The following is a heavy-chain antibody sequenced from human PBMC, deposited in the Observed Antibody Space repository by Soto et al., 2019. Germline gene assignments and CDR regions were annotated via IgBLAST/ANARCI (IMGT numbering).Heavy chain of an antibody. J-gene: IGHJ3*02. D-gene: IGHD2-15*01. CDR3: ATHCSGGSCYSGAFDI. Sequence: PWGSLRLSCAASGFTFSSYSMNWVRQAPGKGLEWVSSISSSSSYIYYADSVKGRFTISRDDAKNSLYLQMNSLRAEDTAVYYCATHCSGGSCYSGAFDIWGQGKMVTVSS. V-gene: IGHV3-21*01. CDR2: ISSSSSYI. CDR1: GFTFSSYS.